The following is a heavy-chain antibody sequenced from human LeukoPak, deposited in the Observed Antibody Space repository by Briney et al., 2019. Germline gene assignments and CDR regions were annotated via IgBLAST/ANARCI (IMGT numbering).Heavy chain of an antibody. D-gene: IGHD3-22*01. CDR1: GYTFSDYY. V-gene: IGHV1-2*02. CDR3: PRAPSHYFESSGYCDY. CDR2: INPNSGGT. J-gene: IGHJ4*02. Sequence: ASVKVSCKASGYTFSDYYMQWVRQAPGQGLEWMGWINPNSGGTNYAQKFQGRVTMTRDTSISTAYMDLSRLRSDDTAVYYCPRAPSHYFESSGYCDYWGQGTLVTVSS.